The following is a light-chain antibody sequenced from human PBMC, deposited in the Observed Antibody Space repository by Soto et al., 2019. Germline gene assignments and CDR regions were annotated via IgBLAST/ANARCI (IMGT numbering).Light chain of an antibody. CDR2: EVS. CDR3: TQGKRWPCT. CDR1: QSLIHSDGNTY. Sequence: DVVMTQSPLSLPVTLGQPASISCRSSQSLIHSDGNTYLSWFQQRPGQSPRRLIYEVSDRDSGVPDRFTGSGSGTDFTLKISSVEAEDVGVYYCTQGKRWPCTFGQGTEVEIK. J-gene: IGKJ1*01. V-gene: IGKV2-30*02.